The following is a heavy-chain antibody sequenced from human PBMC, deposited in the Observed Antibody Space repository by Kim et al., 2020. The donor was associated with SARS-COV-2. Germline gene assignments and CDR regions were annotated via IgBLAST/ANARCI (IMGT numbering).Heavy chain of an antibody. Sequence: HYAGTVKVRFAFSSDNAKDLLYLQMNSLRVEDTALYYCAKARRQLSMALVYWGQGTLVTVSS. D-gene: IGHD3-10*01. CDR3: AKARRQLSMALVY. J-gene: IGHJ4*02. V-gene: IGHV3-23*01.